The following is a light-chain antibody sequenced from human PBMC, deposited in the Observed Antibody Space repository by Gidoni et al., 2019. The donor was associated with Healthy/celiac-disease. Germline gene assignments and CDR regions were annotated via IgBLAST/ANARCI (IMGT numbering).Light chain of an antibody. CDR2: AAS. J-gene: IGKJ4*01. CDR1: QSISSY. Sequence: DIQMTQSPSSLSASVGDRVTITCRASQSISSYLNWYQQKPGKAPKLLIYAASSLQSGVPSRFSGSGSGTDFTLTISSLQPEDFATYYCPQGYSTLTFSGGTKVKIK. CDR3: PQGYSTLT. V-gene: IGKV1-39*01.